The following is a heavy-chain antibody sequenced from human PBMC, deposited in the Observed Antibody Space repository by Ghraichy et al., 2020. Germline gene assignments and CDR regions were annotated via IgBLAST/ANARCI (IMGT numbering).Heavy chain of an antibody. D-gene: IGHD6-13*01. CDR3: AKRDDSGSWYYFDY. V-gene: IGHV4-39*01. J-gene: IGHJ4*02. CDR1: GGSVSASSYY. CDR2: MHHSGST. Sequence: SETLSLTCTVSGGSVSASSYYWGWIRQPPGKGLEWLGSMHHSGSTYYNPSLKSRVTISVDTSKNQFSLNLSSVTAADTAVYYCAKRDDSGSWYYFDYWGQGTLVTVSS.